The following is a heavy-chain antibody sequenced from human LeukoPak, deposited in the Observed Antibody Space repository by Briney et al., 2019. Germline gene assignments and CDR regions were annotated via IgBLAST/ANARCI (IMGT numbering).Heavy chain of an antibody. J-gene: IGHJ4*02. V-gene: IGHV4-30-4*01. CDR1: GGSISSGGYY. Sequence: SETLSLTCTVSGGSISSGGYYWSWIRQPPGKGLEWIGYIYFNGYTYYNPSLKGRVSISIDTSKNHFSLNLSSVTAADTAVYYCARVANGDYFDFWGQGTLVTVSS. CDR2: IYFNGYT. CDR3: ARVANGDYFDF. D-gene: IGHD4-17*01.